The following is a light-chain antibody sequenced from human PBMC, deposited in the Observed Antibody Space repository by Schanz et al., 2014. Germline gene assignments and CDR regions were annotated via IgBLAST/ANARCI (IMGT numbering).Light chain of an antibody. V-gene: IGLV2-23*01. J-gene: IGLJ3*02. Sequence: QSALTQPASVSGSPGQSITISCTGTSSDVGSYNLVSWYQQHPGEAPKLLIYEGTKRPSGVSYRFSGSKSGNTASLTISGLQAEDEADYYCCSYAGSSTWVFGGGTKLTVL. CDR2: EGT. CDR3: CSYAGSSTWV. CDR1: SSDVGSYNL.